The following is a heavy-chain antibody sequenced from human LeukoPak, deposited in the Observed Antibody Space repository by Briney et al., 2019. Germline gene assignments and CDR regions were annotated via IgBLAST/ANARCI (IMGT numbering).Heavy chain of an antibody. D-gene: IGHD3-10*01. CDR2: IYYTGST. CDR1: GGSINNGDYY. CDR3: ARDLMEAFDI. J-gene: IGHJ3*02. V-gene: IGHV4-61*08. Sequence: SETLSLTCSVSGGSINNGDYYWSWIRQPPGKGLEWIGYIYYTGSTDYNPSLKSRVAISVDTSKNQFSLKLSSVTAADTAVYYCARDLMEAFDIWGQGTMVTVSS.